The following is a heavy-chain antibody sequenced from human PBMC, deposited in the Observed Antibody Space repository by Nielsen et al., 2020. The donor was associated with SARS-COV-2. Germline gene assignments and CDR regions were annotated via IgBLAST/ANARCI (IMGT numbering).Heavy chain of an antibody. CDR2: MYNNGNT. J-gene: IGHJ6*02. V-gene: IGHV4-59*01. Sequence: SETLSFTCTVSGGSISTYYWSWIRQPPGKGLEWIGYMYNNGNTNYNPSLKSRVTISVDTSKDQFSLKLSAVTAADTAVYYCARGRRAASVYYGLDVWGRGTTVTVSS. D-gene: IGHD6-25*01. CDR1: GGSISTYY. CDR3: ARGRRAASVYYGLDV.